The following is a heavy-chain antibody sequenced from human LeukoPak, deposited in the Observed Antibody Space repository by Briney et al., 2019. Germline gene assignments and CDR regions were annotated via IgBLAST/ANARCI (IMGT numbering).Heavy chain of an antibody. CDR3: ARGINSQLTYYFDY. V-gene: IGHV4-61*02. D-gene: IGHD1-1*01. CDR2: IYTSGST. Sequence: SETLSLTCTVSGGSISSGSHYWSWIRQPAGKGLEWIVRIYTSGSTNYNPSLKSRVTISVDTSKNQFSLKLSSVTAADTAVYYCARGINSQLTYYFDYWGQGTLVTVSS. CDR1: GGSISSGSHY. J-gene: IGHJ4*02.